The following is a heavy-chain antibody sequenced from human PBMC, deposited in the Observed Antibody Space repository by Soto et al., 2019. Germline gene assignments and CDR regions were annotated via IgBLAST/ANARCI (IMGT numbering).Heavy chain of an antibody. CDR3: ARSGDCTRPGCIVGWFDP. CDR1: GGSISNYY. CDR2: IYDSGST. Sequence: TSETLSLTCTVSGGSISNYYWSWVRQPPGKGLEWIGYIYDSGSTNYNPSLKSRVTISVDTSKNQFSLRLTSVTAADTAMYYCARSGDCTRPGCIVGWFDPWGPGTLVTVSS. J-gene: IGHJ5*02. V-gene: IGHV4-59*01. D-gene: IGHD2-8*01.